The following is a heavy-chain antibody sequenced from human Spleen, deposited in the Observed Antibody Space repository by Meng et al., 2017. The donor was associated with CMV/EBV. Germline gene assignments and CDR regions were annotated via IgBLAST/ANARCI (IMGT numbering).Heavy chain of an antibody. D-gene: IGHD2-15*01. CDR2: IIPIFGTA. CDR3: ARVVGYSGPNWFDP. CDR1: GGTFSSYA. V-gene: IGHV1-69*12. Sequence: QVHLVGAGVEVKKPGSSGKVSCKASGGTFSSYAISWVRQAPGQGLEWMGGIIPIFGTANYAQKFQGRVTITADESTSTAYMELSSLRSEDTAVYYCARVVGYSGPNWFDPWGQGTLVTVSS. J-gene: IGHJ5*02.